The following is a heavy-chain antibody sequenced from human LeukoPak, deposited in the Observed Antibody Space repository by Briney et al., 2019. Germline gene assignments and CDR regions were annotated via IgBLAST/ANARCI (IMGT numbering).Heavy chain of an antibody. CDR3: AKNGQTRPFEY. Sequence: GGSLRLSCEVSGFTSANYWMSWVRQAPGKGLEWVSTVGETGGSEFHADSVKGRFTVSRDNSRNTLYLQMNSLRTEDTAVYYRAKNGQTRPFEYWGQGTLVTVSS. CDR1: GFTSANYW. V-gene: IGHV3-23*01. J-gene: IGHJ4*02. D-gene: IGHD2-8*01. CDR2: VGETGGSE.